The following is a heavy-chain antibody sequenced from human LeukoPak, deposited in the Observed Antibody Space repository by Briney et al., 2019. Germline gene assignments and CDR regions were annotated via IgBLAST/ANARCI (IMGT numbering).Heavy chain of an antibody. Sequence: GGSLRLSCAASGFTFSSYVMYWVRQAPGKGLEYVSAISSNGGSTYYANSVKDRFTISRDNSKNTLYLQMGSLRAEDMAVYYCAREVRGGTSSYWGQGTLVTVSS. J-gene: IGHJ4*02. CDR2: ISSNGGST. V-gene: IGHV3-64*01. CDR1: GFTFSSYV. CDR3: AREVRGGTSSY. D-gene: IGHD3-10*01.